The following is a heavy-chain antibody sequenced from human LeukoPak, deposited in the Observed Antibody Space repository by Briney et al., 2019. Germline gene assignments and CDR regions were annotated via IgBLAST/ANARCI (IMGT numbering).Heavy chain of an antibody. CDR1: GFSFSNYA. J-gene: IGHJ3*02. CDR2: ISSSGSTI. Sequence: GGSLRLSCAASGFSFSNYAMSWVRQAPGKGLEWVSYISSSGSTIYYADSVKGRFTISRDNAKNSLYLQMNSLRAEDTAVYYCARDRVLLWFGEYDAFDIWGQGTMVTVSS. D-gene: IGHD3-10*01. V-gene: IGHV3-48*04. CDR3: ARDRVLLWFGEYDAFDI.